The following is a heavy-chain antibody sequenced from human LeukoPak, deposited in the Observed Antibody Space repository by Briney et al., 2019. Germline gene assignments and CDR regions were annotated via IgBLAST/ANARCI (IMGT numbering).Heavy chain of an antibody. CDR1: GGFISSYY. CDR3: ARELSGWYDY. Sequence: SETLSLTCTVSGGFISSYYWSWIRQPPGKGLEWIGYIYYSGSTNYNPSLKSRVTISVDTSKNQFSLKLSSVTAADTAVYYCARELSGWYDYWGQGTLVTVSS. D-gene: IGHD6-19*01. V-gene: IGHV4-59*01. CDR2: IYYSGST. J-gene: IGHJ4*02.